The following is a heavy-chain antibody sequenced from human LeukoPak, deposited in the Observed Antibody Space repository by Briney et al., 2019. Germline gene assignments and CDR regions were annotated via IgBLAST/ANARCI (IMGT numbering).Heavy chain of an antibody. V-gene: IGHV3-20*04. CDR1: GFTFDDYG. CDR2: INWNGGST. D-gene: IGHD4-23*01. Sequence: PGGSLRLSCASSGFTFDDYGMSWVRQAPGKGLEWVSGINWNGGSTGYADSVKGRFTISRDNAKNSLYLQMNSLRAEDTAVYYCARGNGGNSGYYYYYYMDVWGKGITVTVSS. CDR3: ARGNGGNSGYYYYYYMDV. J-gene: IGHJ6*03.